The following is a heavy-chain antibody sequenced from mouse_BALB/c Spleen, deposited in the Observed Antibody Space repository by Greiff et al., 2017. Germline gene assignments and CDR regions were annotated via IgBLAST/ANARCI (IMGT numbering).Heavy chain of an antibody. CDR3: ARSYYGYDDYCDY. J-gene: IGHJ2*01. Sequence: VQLQQSGAELAKPGASVKMSCKASGYTFTSYWMHWVKQRPGQGLEWIGYINPSTGYTEYNQKFKDKATLTADKSSSTAYMQLSSLTSEDSAVYYCARSYYGYDDYCDYWGQGTTLTVSS. D-gene: IGHD2-2*01. CDR1: GYTFTSYW. CDR2: INPSTGYT. V-gene: IGHV1-7*01.